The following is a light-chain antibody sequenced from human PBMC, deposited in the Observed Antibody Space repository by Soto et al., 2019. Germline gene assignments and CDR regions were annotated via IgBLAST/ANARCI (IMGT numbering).Light chain of an antibody. CDR2: DAS. V-gene: IGKV3-11*01. CDR1: QSVSSY. J-gene: IGKJ1*01. Sequence: EVVLTQSPATRSLSPGEGATLSCSASQSVSSYLAWYQQKPGQAPRLLIYDASHRATGIPARFSGSGSGTDFTLTISSLEPEDFAVYYCQQRGNWPWTFGQGTKVDIK. CDR3: QQRGNWPWT.